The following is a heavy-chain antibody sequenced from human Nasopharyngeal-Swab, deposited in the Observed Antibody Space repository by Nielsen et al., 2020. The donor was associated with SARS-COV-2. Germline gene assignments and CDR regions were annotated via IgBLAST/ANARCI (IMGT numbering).Heavy chain of an antibody. J-gene: IGHJ6*02. D-gene: IGHD3-16*01. V-gene: IGHV1-24*01. CDR1: GYTFTGYY. CDR3: ARLGDDYVWGSYDYGMDV. CDR2: FDPEDGET. Sequence: ASVKVSCKASGYTFTGYYMHWVRQAPGQGLEWMGGFDPEDGETIYAQKFQGRVTMTEDTSTDTAYMELSSLRSEDTAVYYCARLGDDYVWGSYDYGMDVWGQGTTVTVSS.